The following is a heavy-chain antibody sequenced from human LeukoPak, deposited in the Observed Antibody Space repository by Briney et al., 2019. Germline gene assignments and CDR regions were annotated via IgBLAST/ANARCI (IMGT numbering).Heavy chain of an antibody. Sequence: ASVKVSCKASGYTFTSYAMHWVCQAPGQRLEWMGWINAGNGNTKYSQKFQGRVTITRDTSASTAYMELSSLRSEDTAVYYCARSPFYDYGTSFDYWGQGTLVTVSS. V-gene: IGHV1-3*01. J-gene: IGHJ4*02. CDR3: ARSPFYDYGTSFDY. CDR1: GYTFTSYA. D-gene: IGHD3-16*01. CDR2: INAGNGNT.